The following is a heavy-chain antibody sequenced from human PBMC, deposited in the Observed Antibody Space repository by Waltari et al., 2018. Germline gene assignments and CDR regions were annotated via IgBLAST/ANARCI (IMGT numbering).Heavy chain of an antibody. V-gene: IGHV3-7*01. Sequence: EVQLVESGGGLVQPGGSLNLPCAASGFTFSTSWLAWVRQAPGKGREWGANIKQDGREKNYVESGKGRSTISRDNAKTSLYLQMNSLRGEDTAIYYCAKDTGGSLDYWGQGTLVTVSS. CDR3: AKDTGGSLDY. D-gene: IGHD3-10*01. J-gene: IGHJ4*02. CDR1: GFTFSTSW. CDR2: IKQDGREK.